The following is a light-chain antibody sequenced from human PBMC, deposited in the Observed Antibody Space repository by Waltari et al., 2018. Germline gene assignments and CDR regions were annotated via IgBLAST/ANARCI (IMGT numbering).Light chain of an antibody. CDR3: SSSTITNTRV. V-gene: IGLV2-14*03. J-gene: IGLJ3*02. CDR2: DVS. CDR1: SSDVGAYNY. Sequence: QSALTQPASVSGSPGQSITISCSGSSSDVGAYNYVSWYQQHPGKAPRLLIHDVSIRPSGVSNRFSGSKSGNTASLAISGLQAEDEADYYCSSSTITNTRVFGGGTKVTVL.